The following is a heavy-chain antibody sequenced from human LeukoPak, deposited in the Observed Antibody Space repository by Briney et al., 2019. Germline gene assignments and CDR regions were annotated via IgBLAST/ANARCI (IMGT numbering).Heavy chain of an antibody. V-gene: IGHV1-18*01. CDR2: ISPYNGNT. D-gene: IGHD4-17*01. CDR1: GYTFTRYG. J-gene: IGHJ5*02. CDR3: ARDQRGYGDSSGASKWIDP. Sequence: SVKVSCKASGYTFTRYGINWVRQAPGQGLEWMGWISPYNGNTKYAEKIQRRVTITTDTSTSTAYMELRSLSSDDTAVYYCARDQRGYGDSSGASKWIDPWGQGTLVTVSS.